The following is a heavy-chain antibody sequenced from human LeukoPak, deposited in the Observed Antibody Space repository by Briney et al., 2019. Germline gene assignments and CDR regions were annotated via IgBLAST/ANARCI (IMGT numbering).Heavy chain of an antibody. CDR3: ARDLEGYDYVWGSYRPSNWLDP. CDR2: IYYSGST. CDR1: GGSISSYY. J-gene: IGHJ5*02. D-gene: IGHD3-16*02. Sequence: SQTLSLTCTVSGGSISSYYWSWIRQPPGKGLEWIGYIYYSGSTNYNPSLKSRVTISVDTSKNQFSLKLSSVTAADTAVYYCARDLEGYDYVWGSYRPSNWLDPWGQGTLVTVSS. V-gene: IGHV4-59*01.